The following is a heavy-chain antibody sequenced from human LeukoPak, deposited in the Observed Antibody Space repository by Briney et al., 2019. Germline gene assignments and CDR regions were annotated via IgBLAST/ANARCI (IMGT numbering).Heavy chain of an antibody. J-gene: IGHJ4*02. CDR1: GDSISSGGYY. CDR2: IYYSGST. CDR3: AKAGIQLWLFDS. V-gene: IGHV4-31*03. Sequence: SETLSLTCTVSGDSISSGGYYWSWIRQHPEKGLEWIGYIYYSGSTFYNPSLRSRVTISGDTSKNQFSLKLGSVTGADTAVYYCAKAGIQLWLFDSWGQGTLVTVSS. D-gene: IGHD5-18*01.